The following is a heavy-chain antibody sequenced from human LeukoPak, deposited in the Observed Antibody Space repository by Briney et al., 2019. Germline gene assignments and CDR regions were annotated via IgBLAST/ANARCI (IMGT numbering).Heavy chain of an antibody. Sequence: PSETLSLTCAVSGGSISSGGYSWSWIRQPPGKGLEWIGYIYHSGSTYYNPSLKSRVTISVDRSKNQFSLKLSSVTAADTAVYYCASNVELATIGAFDIWGQGTMVTVSS. CDR3: ASNVELATIGAFDI. J-gene: IGHJ3*02. V-gene: IGHV4-30-2*01. D-gene: IGHD5-24*01. CDR2: IYHSGST. CDR1: GGSISSGGYS.